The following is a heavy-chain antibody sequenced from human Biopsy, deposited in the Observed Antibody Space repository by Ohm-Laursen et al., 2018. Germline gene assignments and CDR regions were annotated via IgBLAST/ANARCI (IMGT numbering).Heavy chain of an antibody. V-gene: IGHV1-8*01. CDR2: LNPVSGNS. CDR1: GYTFTSYD. CDR3: GRAVRNQLLTDP. Sequence: SSVKVSCKVSGYTFTSYDITWVRQASGQGPEWIGWLNPVSGNSNFGQKIRGRVTVTSDTSISTAYMELSGLTSDDTATYYCGRAVRNQLLTDPWGQGTLVTVTS. D-gene: IGHD1-7*01. J-gene: IGHJ5*02.